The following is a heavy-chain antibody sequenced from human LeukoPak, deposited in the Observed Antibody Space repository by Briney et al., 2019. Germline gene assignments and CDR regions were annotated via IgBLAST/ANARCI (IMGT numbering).Heavy chain of an antibody. CDR3: AKRPPKDKFGSSPFDF. CDR2: ISGSGGST. V-gene: IGHV3-23*01. D-gene: IGHD6-6*01. J-gene: IGHJ4*02. Sequence: GGSLRLSCAASGFTFSSYAMSWVRQAPGKGLECVSTISGSGGSTYYADSVKGRFTISRDNSKNTLYLQMNSLIAEDTAVYYRAKRPPKDKFGSSPFDFWGQGTLVTVSS. CDR1: GFTFSSYA.